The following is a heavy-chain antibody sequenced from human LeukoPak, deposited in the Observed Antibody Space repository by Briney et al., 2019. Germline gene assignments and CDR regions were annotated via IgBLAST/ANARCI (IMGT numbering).Heavy chain of an antibody. J-gene: IGHJ4*02. CDR1: GYSISSGYY. Sequence: PSETLSLTCTVSGYSISSGYYWGWIRQPPGKGLEWIGSIYHSGSTYYNPSLKSRVTISVDTSKNQFSLKLSSVTAADTAVYYCASDEIGRYSYASYWGQGTLVTVSS. CDR3: ASDEIGRYSYASY. CDR2: IYHSGST. D-gene: IGHD5-18*01. V-gene: IGHV4-38-2*02.